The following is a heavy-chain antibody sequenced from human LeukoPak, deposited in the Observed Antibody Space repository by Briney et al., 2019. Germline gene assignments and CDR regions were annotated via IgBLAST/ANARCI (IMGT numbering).Heavy chain of an antibody. Sequence: GGSLRLSCAASGFTFSSYAMSWVRQAPGKGLEWVSAISGSGDSTYYADTVKGRFTISRDNSKNTLNLQMNSLRAEDTAVYFCAKAVSPVDVGYSGRGTPVTVSS. J-gene: IGHJ4*02. CDR2: ISGSGDST. D-gene: IGHD5-12*01. CDR3: AKAVSPVDVGY. V-gene: IGHV3-23*01. CDR1: GFTFSSYA.